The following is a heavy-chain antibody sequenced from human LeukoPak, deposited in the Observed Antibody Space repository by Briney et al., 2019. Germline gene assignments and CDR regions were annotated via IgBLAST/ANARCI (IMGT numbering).Heavy chain of an antibody. Sequence: GGSLRLSCAASGFTFSSYAMHWVRQAPGKGLEWVAVISYDGSNKYYADSVKGRFTISRDNSKNMPYLQMNSLRTEDTAVYYCARGRYTSTNWFDPWGQGTLVTVSS. D-gene: IGHD1-26*01. V-gene: IGHV3-30-3*01. CDR1: GFTFSSYA. CDR3: ARGRYTSTNWFDP. CDR2: ISYDGSNK. J-gene: IGHJ5*02.